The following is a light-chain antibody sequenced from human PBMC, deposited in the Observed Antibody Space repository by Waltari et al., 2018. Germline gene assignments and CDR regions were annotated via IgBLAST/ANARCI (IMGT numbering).Light chain of an antibody. J-gene: IGLJ2*01. CDR1: SSDVGSYNR. CDR2: EVS. V-gene: IGLV2-18*02. Sequence: QSALTQPPSVSGSPGQSVTISCTGTSSDVGSYNRVSWYQQPPGTAPKLMIYEVSNRPSGVPDPFSGSKSGNTASLTISELQAEDEADYYCSSYTSSSTPVVFGGGTKLTVL. CDR3: SSYTSSSTPVV.